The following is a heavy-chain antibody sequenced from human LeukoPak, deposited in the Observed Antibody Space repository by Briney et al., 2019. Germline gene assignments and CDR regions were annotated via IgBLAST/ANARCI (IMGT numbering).Heavy chain of an antibody. V-gene: IGHV4-34*01. D-gene: IGHD3-10*01. CDR1: GGSFSGYY. J-gene: IGHJ6*03. CDR3: ARTTTVRGTYYMDV. Sequence: PSETLSLTCAVYGGSFSGYYWSWIRRPPEKGLEWIGEINHSGSTYYNPSLKSRVTISVDTSKNQFSLKLSSVTAADTAVYYCARTTTVRGTYYMDVWGKGTTVTISS. CDR2: INHSGST.